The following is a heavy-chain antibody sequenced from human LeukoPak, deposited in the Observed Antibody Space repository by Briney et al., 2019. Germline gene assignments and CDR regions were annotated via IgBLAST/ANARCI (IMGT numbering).Heavy chain of an antibody. J-gene: IGHJ5*02. V-gene: IGHV3-7*01. Sequence: GGSLRLSCAASEFTFSSYWMSWVRQAPGKGLEWVANIKQDGSEKYYVDSVKGRFTISRDNAKNSLYLQMNSLRAEDTAVYYCARIKAAAGTFDPWGQGTLVTVSS. CDR1: EFTFSSYW. CDR3: ARIKAAAGTFDP. D-gene: IGHD6-13*01. CDR2: IKQDGSEK.